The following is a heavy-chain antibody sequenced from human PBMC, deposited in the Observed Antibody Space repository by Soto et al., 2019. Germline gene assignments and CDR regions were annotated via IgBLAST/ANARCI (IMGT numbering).Heavy chain of an antibody. CDR1: GFTFSNYS. V-gene: IGHV3-30-3*01. J-gene: IGHJ6*02. CDR3: ARDQKGGHCRSGSCHFWYGMDV. D-gene: IGHD2-15*01. CDR2: MSYDGSNK. Sequence: QVHLVESGGGVVQPGRSLRLSCTASGFTFSNYSIHLVRQAPGKGLEWVAVMSYDGSNKYYADSVKGRFTISRDNSKNTLYVQMNSLRAEDTAMYDCARDQKGGHCRSGSCHFWYGMDVWGQGTTVTVS.